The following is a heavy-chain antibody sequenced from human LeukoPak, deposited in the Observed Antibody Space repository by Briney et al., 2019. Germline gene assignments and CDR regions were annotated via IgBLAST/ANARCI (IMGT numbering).Heavy chain of an antibody. Sequence: GGSLRLSCAASGFTFSSYAMSWVRQAPGKGLEWVANIKQDGSEKYYVDSVKGRFTISRDNAKNSLYLQMNSLRAEDTAVYYCARDTAMSYPSYYYYGMDVWGQGTTVTVSS. CDR2: IKQDGSEK. D-gene: IGHD5-18*01. CDR3: ARDTAMSYPSYYYYGMDV. V-gene: IGHV3-7*01. CDR1: GFTFSSYA. J-gene: IGHJ6*02.